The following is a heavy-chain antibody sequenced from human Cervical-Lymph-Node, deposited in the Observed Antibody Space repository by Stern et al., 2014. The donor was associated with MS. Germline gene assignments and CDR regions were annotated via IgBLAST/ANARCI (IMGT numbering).Heavy chain of an antibody. J-gene: IGHJ4*02. D-gene: IGHD1-1*01. CDR3: ARDTSSPERSDW. CDR1: GFTVSRDY. Sequence: VQLVESGGGVIQPGGSLRLSCTASGFTVSRDYMTLVRQAPGKGLEWVSLIANGGRTFYADSVKGRFTISRDDSKNTVYLHMTSLRAEDTAMYYCARDTSSPERSDWWGQGTLVTVSS. CDR2: IANGGRT. V-gene: IGHV3-53*01.